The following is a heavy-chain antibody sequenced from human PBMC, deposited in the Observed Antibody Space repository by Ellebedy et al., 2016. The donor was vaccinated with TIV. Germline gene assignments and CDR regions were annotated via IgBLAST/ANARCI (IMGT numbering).Heavy chain of an antibody. J-gene: IGHJ5*02. V-gene: IGHV3-23*01. CDR1: GFTFSVYG. Sequence: PGGSLRLSCAASGFTFSVYGINWVRQAPGKGLEWVSLSSANGDTFYADSVKGRFTVSRDNTKNNLHLQMNSLRVEDTARYYCAKGVYETWGQGTQVTVSS. CDR3: AKGVYET. D-gene: IGHD2-8*01. CDR2: SSANGDT.